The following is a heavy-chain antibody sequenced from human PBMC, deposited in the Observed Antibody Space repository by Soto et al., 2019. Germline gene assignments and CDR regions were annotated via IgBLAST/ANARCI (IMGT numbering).Heavy chain of an antibody. V-gene: IGHV1-18*04. CDR3: ARDRGSTSSDRSDP. CDR1: AYSLTSYG. J-gene: IGHJ5*02. D-gene: IGHD2-2*01. Sequence: GXYVMVSYKTSAYSLTSYGIIWVRRDTGQGLEWMGWISAYNGNTNYAQKLQGRVTMTTDTSTSTAYMELRSLRSDDTAVYYCARDRGSTSSDRSDPWGQGTLVTVSS. CDR2: ISAYNGNT.